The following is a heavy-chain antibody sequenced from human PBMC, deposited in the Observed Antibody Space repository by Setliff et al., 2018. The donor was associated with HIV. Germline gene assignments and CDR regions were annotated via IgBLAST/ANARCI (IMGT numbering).Heavy chain of an antibody. CDR2: IYINGNT. Sequence: SETLSLTCTVSDGSINSGDYYWSWIRQSAGKRLEWIGRIYINGNTNYNPSLNSRITISIDTSRSQFSLNLRSVTASDTAVYYYDSGGYPPDYWGQGTLVTVSS. J-gene: IGHJ4*02. V-gene: IGHV4-61*02. D-gene: IGHD3-22*01. CDR1: DGSINSGDYY. CDR3: DSGGYPPDY.